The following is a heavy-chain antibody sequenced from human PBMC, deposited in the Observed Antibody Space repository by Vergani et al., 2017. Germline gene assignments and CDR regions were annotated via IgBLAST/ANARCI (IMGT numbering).Heavy chain of an antibody. CDR3: ARAYYGILTGFRY. D-gene: IGHD3-9*01. CDR1: GYTFSNHY. J-gene: IGHJ4*02. CDR2: INPSGGHT. V-gene: IGHV1-46*03. Sequence: QVQVVPSGAAVKKSGASVKVSCKTSGYTFSNHYMHWVRQAPGQGLEWMGIINPSGGHTNYAQKFQGRVTMTRDTSTSTVYMELSSLRSEDTAIYYCARAYYGILTGFRYWGQGTLVTVSA.